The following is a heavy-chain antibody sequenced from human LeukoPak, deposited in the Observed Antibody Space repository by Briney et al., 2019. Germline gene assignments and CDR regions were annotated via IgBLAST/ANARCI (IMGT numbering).Heavy chain of an antibody. CDR1: GYTFTGYY. Sequence: ASVKVSCKASGYTFTGYYMHWVRQAPGQGLEWMGWINPNSGGTDYAQKFQGRVTMTRDTSISTAYMELSSLRSEDTAVYYCASLRVADYQNAFDIWGQGTMVTVSS. CDR3: ASLRVADYQNAFDI. V-gene: IGHV1-2*02. J-gene: IGHJ3*02. CDR2: INPNSGGT. D-gene: IGHD4-11*01.